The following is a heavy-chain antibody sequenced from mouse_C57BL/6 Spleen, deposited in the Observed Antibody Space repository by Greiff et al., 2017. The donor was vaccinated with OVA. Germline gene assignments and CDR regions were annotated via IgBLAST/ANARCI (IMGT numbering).Heavy chain of an antibody. D-gene: IGHD2-1*01. CDR1: GFTFSDYG. Sequence: DVMLVESGGGLVKPGGSLKLSCAASGFTFSDYGMHWVRQAPEKGLEWVASISSGGSNTYYADKVKGRFTISRDNAKNTLFLQMTSLRSEDTAMYYCARGTYGNYPLDYWGQGTTLTVSS. V-gene: IGHV5-17*01. CDR2: ISSGGSNT. CDR3: ARGTYGNYPLDY. J-gene: IGHJ2*01.